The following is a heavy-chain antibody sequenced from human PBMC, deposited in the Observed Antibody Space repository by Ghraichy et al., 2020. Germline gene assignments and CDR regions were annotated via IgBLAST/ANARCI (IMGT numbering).Heavy chain of an antibody. CDR1: GGSISSYY. D-gene: IGHD6-19*01. Sequence: SETLSLTCTVSGGSISSYYWSWIRQPPGKGLEWIGYIYYSGSTNYNPSLKSRVTISVDTSKNQFSLKLSSVTAADTAVYYCARDGSIAGSGWDYYYGMDVWGQGTTVTVSS. CDR2: IYYSGST. CDR3: ARDGSIAGSGWDYYYGMDV. V-gene: IGHV4-59*01. J-gene: IGHJ6*02.